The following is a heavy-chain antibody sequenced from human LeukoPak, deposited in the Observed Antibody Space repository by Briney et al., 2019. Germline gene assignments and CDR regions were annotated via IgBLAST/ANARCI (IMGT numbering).Heavy chain of an antibody. V-gene: IGHV4-61*02. Sequence: SETLSLTCTVSGGSISSGSYYWSWIRQPAGKGLEWIGRIYTSGSTDYNPSLKSRVTISVDTSKNQFSLKLSSVTAADTAVYYCARDNYYDSSGPWGQGTLVTVSS. D-gene: IGHD3-22*01. CDR2: IYTSGST. J-gene: IGHJ5*02. CDR3: ARDNYYDSSGP. CDR1: GGSISSGSYY.